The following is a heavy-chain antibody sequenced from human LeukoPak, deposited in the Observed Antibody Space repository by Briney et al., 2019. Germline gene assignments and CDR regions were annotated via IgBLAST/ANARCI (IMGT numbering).Heavy chain of an antibody. V-gene: IGHV3-23*01. J-gene: IGHJ4*02. Sequence: GGSLRLSCAASGFTFSSYAMSWVHQAPGKGLEWVSAISGSGGSTYYADSVKGRFTTSRDNSKNTLYLQMNSLRAEDTAVYYCARVDSSGWYIDYWGQGTLVTVSS. D-gene: IGHD6-19*01. CDR2: ISGSGGST. CDR1: GFTFSSYA. CDR3: ARVDSSGWYIDY.